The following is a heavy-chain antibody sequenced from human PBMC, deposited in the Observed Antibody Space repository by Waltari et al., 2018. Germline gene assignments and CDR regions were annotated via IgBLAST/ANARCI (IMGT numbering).Heavy chain of an antibody. CDR3: ARDGDIVVVPAAANWYFDL. CDR1: GGSISSSSYY. V-gene: IGHV4-39*07. CDR2: VYYSGST. J-gene: IGHJ2*01. D-gene: IGHD2-2*01. Sequence: QLQLQESGPGLVKPSETLSLTCTVSGGSISSSSYYWGWIRQPPGKGLEGTGSVYYSGSTYYNPYLMSRVTISVDTSKNQFSLKLSSVTAADTAVYYCARDGDIVVVPAAANWYFDLWGRGTLVTVSS.